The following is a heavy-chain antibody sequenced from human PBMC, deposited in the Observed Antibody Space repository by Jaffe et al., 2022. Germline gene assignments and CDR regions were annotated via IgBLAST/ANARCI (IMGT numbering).Heavy chain of an antibody. Sequence: QVQLQESGPGLVKPSETLSLTCTVSGGSISSYYWSWIRQPPGKGLEWIGYIYYSGSTNYNPSLKSRVTISVDTSKNQFSLKLSSVTAADTAVYYCATFGWGGYDPNDAFDIWGQGTMVTVSS. V-gene: IGHV4-59*01. CDR1: GGSISSYY. J-gene: IGHJ3*02. CDR2: IYYSGST. D-gene: IGHD5-12*01. CDR3: ATFGWGGYDPNDAFDI.